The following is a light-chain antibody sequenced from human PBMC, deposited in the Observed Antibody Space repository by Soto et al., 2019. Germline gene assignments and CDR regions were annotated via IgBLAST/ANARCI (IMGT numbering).Light chain of an antibody. CDR3: MPGTHWPWT. Sequence: DVVMTQSPLALPVTLGQPASISCRSAQSLVHNDGDTYLSWFQQRPGRSPRRLIYKVSKRDSGVPDRLSGSGSVTDFIRKISRVEDEDFGLYYCMPGTHWPWTFGQGTKVEIK. CDR2: KVS. V-gene: IGKV2-30*02. J-gene: IGKJ1*01. CDR1: QSLVHNDGDTY.